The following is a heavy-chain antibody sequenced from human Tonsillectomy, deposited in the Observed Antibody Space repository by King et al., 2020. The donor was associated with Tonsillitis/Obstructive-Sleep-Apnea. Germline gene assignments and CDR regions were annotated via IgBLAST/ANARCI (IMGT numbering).Heavy chain of an antibody. Sequence: MQLQESGPGLVKPSETLSLTCTVSGGSISSYYWSWIRQPPGKGLEWIGYIYYSGSTNYNPSLKSRVTIAVDTSKNQFSLKLSSVTAADTAVYYCARRVDCGGNGEHFDYWGQGTLVTVSS. CDR2: IYYSGST. V-gene: IGHV4-59*08. CDR1: GGSISSYY. CDR3: ARRVDCGGNGEHFDY. D-gene: IGHD4-23*01. J-gene: IGHJ4*02.